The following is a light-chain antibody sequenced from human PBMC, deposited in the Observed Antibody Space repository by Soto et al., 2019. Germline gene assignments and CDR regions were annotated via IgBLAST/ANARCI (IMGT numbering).Light chain of an antibody. CDR3: HQYASSPGT. V-gene: IGKV3-20*01. Sequence: EIVLTQSPGTLSLSPGERATLSCRASQSVRSSYLAWYQQKPGQAPRLLIYGASSRATGIPDTFSGSGSGTDFTLTIGRLEPEDFAVYFCHQYASSPGTFGQGTKLEIK. CDR1: QSVRSSY. J-gene: IGKJ2*01. CDR2: GAS.